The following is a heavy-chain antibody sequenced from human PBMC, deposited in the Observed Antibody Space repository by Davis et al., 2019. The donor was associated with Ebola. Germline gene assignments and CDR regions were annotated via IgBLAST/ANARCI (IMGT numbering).Heavy chain of an antibody. J-gene: IGHJ4*02. CDR3: ARDYIFTFDF. Sequence: GESLKISCAASGFLFSDYSMNWVRQALGKGLEWITYITKGSDAIHYADSVKGRFTVSRDNAKNSLFLQMNSLTDEDSAVYYCARDYIFTFDFWGQGTQVTVSS. D-gene: IGHD4-11*01. CDR1: GFLFSDYS. CDR2: ITKGSDAI. V-gene: IGHV3-48*02.